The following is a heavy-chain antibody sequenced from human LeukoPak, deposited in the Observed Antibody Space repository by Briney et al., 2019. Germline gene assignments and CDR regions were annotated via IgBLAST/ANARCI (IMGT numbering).Heavy chain of an antibody. D-gene: IGHD3-10*01. CDR2: IKQDGSEK. Sequence: GGSLRLSCAASGFTFSSYWMSWVRQAPGKGLEWVANIKQDGSEKYYVDSVKGRFTISRDNAKNSLYLQMNSLRAEDTAVYYCARDPILLWFGELSNWGTDYWGQGTLVTVSS. CDR3: ARDPILLWFGELSNWGTDY. V-gene: IGHV3-7*01. CDR1: GFTFSSYW. J-gene: IGHJ4*02.